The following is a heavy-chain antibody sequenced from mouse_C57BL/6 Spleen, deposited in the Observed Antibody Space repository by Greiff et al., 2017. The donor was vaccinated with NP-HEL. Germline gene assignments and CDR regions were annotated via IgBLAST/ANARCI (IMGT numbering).Heavy chain of an antibody. D-gene: IGHD1-1*01. J-gene: IGHJ2*01. CDR2: IYPGSGST. CDR3: ARAGSPYYYGSSYDY. Sequence: QVQLQQSGAELVKPGASVKMSCKASGYTFTSYWITWVKQRPGQGLEWIGDIYPGSGSTNYNEKFKSKATLTVDTASSTAYMQLSSLTSEDSAVYYCARAGSPYYYGSSYDYWGQGTTLTVSS. V-gene: IGHV1-55*01. CDR1: GYTFTSYW.